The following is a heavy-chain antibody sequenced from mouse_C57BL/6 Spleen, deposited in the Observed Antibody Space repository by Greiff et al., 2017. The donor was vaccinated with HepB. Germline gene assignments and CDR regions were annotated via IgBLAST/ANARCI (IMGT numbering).Heavy chain of an antibody. CDR3: TRDSSLAY. D-gene: IGHD1-1*01. CDR1: GYTFTDYE. CDR2: IDPETGGT. V-gene: IGHV1-15*01. J-gene: IGHJ3*01. Sequence: VQLQQSGAELVRPGASVTLSCKASGYTFTDYEMHWVKQTPVHGLEWIGAIDPETGGTAYNQKFKGKAILTADKSSSTAYMALRSLTSEDSAVYYCTRDSSLAYWGQGTLVTVSA.